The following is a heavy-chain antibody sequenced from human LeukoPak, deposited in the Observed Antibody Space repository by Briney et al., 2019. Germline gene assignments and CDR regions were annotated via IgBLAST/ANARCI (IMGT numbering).Heavy chain of an antibody. CDR2: IKSKTDGGTT. CDR3: TKDSSMELLYY. J-gene: IGHJ4*02. D-gene: IGHD1-26*01. CDR1: GFTFSNAW. V-gene: IGHV3-15*01. Sequence: GGSLTLASAASGFTFSNAWMSWVRQAPGQGLEWVGRIKSKTDGGTTDYAAPVKGRFTISRDDSKNTLYLQMNSLKTEDTAVYYCTKDSSMELLYYWGEGTFVTVSS.